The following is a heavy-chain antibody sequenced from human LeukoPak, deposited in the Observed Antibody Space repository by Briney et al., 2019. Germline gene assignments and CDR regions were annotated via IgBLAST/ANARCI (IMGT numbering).Heavy chain of an antibody. D-gene: IGHD4-17*01. CDR2: IKQDGSEK. CDR3: ARKNDYGDFHFDY. V-gene: IGHV3-7*04. Sequence: GGSLRLSCAASGFTFDDYGMSWVRQAPGKGLEWVANIKQDGSEKYYVDSVKGRFMISRDNAKNSLYLQMNSLRAEDTAVYYCARKNDYGDFHFDYWGQGTLVTVSS. CDR1: GFTFDDYG. J-gene: IGHJ4*02.